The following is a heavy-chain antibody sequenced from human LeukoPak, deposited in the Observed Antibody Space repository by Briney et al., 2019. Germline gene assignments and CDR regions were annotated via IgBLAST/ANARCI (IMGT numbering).Heavy chain of an antibody. CDR1: GFTFSSYA. D-gene: IGHD3-22*01. CDR2: ISYDGSNK. Sequence: PGRSLRLSCAASGFTFSSYAMHWVRQAPGKGLEWVALISYDGSNKYYGDSVKGRFTISRDNSKNTLYLQMSSLRAEDTAVYYCARDTYYYDSSGYYGRVYYFDYWGQGTLVTVSS. J-gene: IGHJ4*02. V-gene: IGHV3-30*04. CDR3: ARDTYYYDSSGYYGRVYYFDY.